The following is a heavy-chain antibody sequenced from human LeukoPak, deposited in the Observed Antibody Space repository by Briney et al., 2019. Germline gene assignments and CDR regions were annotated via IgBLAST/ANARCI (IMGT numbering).Heavy chain of an antibody. Sequence: GASVKVSCKASGYTFTGYYMHWVRQAPGQGLEWMGWINPNSGGTNYAQKFQGRVTMTRDTSISTAYMELSRLRSDDTAVYYCARGVTAASIYYYMDVWAKGTTVTVSS. CDR2: INPNSGGT. V-gene: IGHV1-2*02. D-gene: IGHD6-13*01. CDR3: ARGVTAASIYYYMDV. CDR1: GYTFTGYY. J-gene: IGHJ6*03.